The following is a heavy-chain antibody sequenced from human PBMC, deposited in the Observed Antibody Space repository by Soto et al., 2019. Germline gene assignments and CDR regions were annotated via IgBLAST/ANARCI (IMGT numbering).Heavy chain of an antibody. J-gene: IGHJ4*02. CDR2: ISYDGSNK. Sequence: AGGSLRLSCAASGFTFSSYGMHWVRQAPGKGLEWVAVISYDGSNKYYADSVKGRFTISRDNSKNTLYLQMNSLRAEDTAVYYCAKPLLRLYSSGWLDYWGQGTLVTVSS. V-gene: IGHV3-30*18. D-gene: IGHD6-19*01. CDR3: AKPLLRLYSSGWLDY. CDR1: GFTFSSYG.